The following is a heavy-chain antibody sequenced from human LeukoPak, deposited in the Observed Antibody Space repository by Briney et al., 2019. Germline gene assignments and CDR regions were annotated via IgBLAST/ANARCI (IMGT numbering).Heavy chain of an antibody. CDR1: GYTFTDYY. J-gene: IGHJ3*02. Sequence: GASVKVSCKASGYTFTDYYMHWVRQAPGQGLEWIGGIIPIFGTANYAQKFQGRVTITADKSTSTAYMELSSLRSEDTAVYYCARDRRATVVTQRHDAFDIWGQGTMVTVSS. CDR2: IIPIFGTA. CDR3: ARDRRATVVTQRHDAFDI. D-gene: IGHD4-23*01. V-gene: IGHV1-69*06.